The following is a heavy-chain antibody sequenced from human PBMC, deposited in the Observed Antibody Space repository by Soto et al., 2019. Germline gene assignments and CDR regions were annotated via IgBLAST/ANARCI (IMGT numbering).Heavy chain of an antibody. Sequence: QVQLQESGPGLVKPSQTLSLTCTVSGGSISSGCYYWSWIRKHPGQGLESIGYIYYSGRTYYNPSRKSRVIISVDTYKNQFSLKLSAVTAADTAVYYCARSLTAQDIAMARDNYYFDYWGQGTLVTVSS. CDR2: IYYSGRT. V-gene: IGHV4-31*03. D-gene: IGHD5-18*01. CDR1: GGSISSGCYY. CDR3: ARSLTAQDIAMARDNYYFDY. J-gene: IGHJ4*02.